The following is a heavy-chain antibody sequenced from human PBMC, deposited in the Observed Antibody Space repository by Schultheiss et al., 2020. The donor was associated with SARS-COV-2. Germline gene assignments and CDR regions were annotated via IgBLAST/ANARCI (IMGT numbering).Heavy chain of an antibody. V-gene: IGHV4-34*01. Sequence: SETLSLTCAVYGGSFSGYYWSWIRQPPGKGLEWIGKIHHSGSTYYNPSLKSRVTISVDTSKNQFSLKLSSVTAADTAVYYCASPAPRYCSGGSCYRNYYYYYGMDVWGQGTTVTVSS. CDR1: GGSFSGYY. J-gene: IGHJ6*02. D-gene: IGHD2-15*01. CDR3: ASPAPRYCSGGSCYRNYYYYYGMDV. CDR2: IHHSGST.